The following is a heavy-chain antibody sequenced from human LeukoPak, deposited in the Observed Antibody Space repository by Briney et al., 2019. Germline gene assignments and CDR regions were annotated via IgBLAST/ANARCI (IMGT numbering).Heavy chain of an antibody. CDR2: ISAYNGNT. V-gene: IGHV1-18*01. CDR1: VYTFTSYG. D-gene: IGHD1-26*01. CDR3: ARDAHQSGSYNFDY. Sequence: SVKVSFKSSVYTFTSYGVSWVRQAPGQGLEWMGWISAYNGNTNYAQNLQGRVTMTTDTSTSTAYMEPRSLRSDDTAVYYCARDAHQSGSYNFDYWGQGTLVTVSS. J-gene: IGHJ4*02.